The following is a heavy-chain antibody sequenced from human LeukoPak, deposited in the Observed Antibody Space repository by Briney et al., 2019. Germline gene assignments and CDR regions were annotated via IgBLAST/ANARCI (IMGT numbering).Heavy chain of an antibody. CDR3: AGEGHYYDSSGYYYGGEDY. CDR1: GGSISSGDNY. Sequence: SETLSLTCTVSGGSISSGDNYWSWIRQPPGKGLEWIGYIYYSGSTYYNPSLKSRVTMSVDTSKNQFSLKLSSVTAADTAVYYCAGEGHYYDSSGYYYGGEDYWGQGTLVTVSS. D-gene: IGHD3-22*01. CDR2: IYYSGST. V-gene: IGHV4-30-4*08. J-gene: IGHJ4*02.